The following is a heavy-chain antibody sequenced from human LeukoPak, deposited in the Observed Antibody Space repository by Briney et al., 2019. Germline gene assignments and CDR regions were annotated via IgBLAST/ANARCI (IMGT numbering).Heavy chain of an antibody. V-gene: IGHV3-48*03. J-gene: IGHJ4*02. Sequence: SGGSLRLSCVASGFTFSNYEMNWVRQAPGKGLEWVSYISSSGSTKHYTDSVKGRFTISRDNAKNSLYLQMNSLRAEDTAVYYCAALAYYYGSGASGPNIDYWGQGTLVTVSS. CDR3: AALAYYYGSGASGPNIDY. CDR2: ISSSGSTK. D-gene: IGHD3-10*01. CDR1: GFTFSNYE.